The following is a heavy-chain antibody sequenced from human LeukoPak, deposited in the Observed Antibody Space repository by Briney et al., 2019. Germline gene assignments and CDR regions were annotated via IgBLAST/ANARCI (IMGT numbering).Heavy chain of an antibody. J-gene: IGHJ5*01. CDR1: GGSISSSDYY. V-gene: IGHV4-39*01. CDR3: ARRRRNYAVDS. Sequence: SETLSLTCIVSGGSISSSDYYWGWIRLPPGKGLEWIGSMSSSGSTYYNPSLKSRVTMSVDTSSNQFSLKLNSVTAADTAVYYYARRRRNYAVDSWGQGTLVTVSS. D-gene: IGHD2-2*01. CDR2: MSSSGST.